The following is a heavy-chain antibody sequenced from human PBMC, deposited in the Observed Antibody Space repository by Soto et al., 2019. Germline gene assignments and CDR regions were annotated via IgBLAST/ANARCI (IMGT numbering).Heavy chain of an antibody. J-gene: IGHJ4*02. V-gene: IGHV2-5*02. Sequence: QITLKESGPSLVKPTETLTLTCTFSGFLLSSSGVGVAWMRQPPGKPLEWLALIYWDDDKYTSSSLKSRLTITKDTSKNQVVLLMTNMDPVDTATYFCVHLLTGGRFDSWGQGTLVTVSS. D-gene: IGHD3-16*01. CDR2: IYWDDDK. CDR1: GFLLSSSGVG. CDR3: VHLLTGGRFDS.